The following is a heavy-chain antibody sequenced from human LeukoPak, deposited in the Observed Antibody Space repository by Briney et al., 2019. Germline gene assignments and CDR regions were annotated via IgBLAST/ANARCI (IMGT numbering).Heavy chain of an antibody. J-gene: IGHJ4*02. CDR1: GGSFSGYY. V-gene: IGHV4-34*01. D-gene: IGHD3-9*01. Sequence: PSETLSLTCAVYGGSFSGYYWSWIRQPPGKGLEWIGEINHSGSTNYNPSLKSRVTISVDTSKNQFSLKLSSVTAADTAVYYCASHYYDILTGYKDYWGQGTLVTVSS. CDR2: INHSGST. CDR3: ASHYYDILTGYKDY.